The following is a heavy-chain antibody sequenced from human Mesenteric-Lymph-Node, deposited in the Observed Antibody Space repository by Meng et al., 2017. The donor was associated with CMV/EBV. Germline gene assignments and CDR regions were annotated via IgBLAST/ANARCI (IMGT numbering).Heavy chain of an antibody. CDR3: ARAGVRGVTNFDY. Sequence: VSGGYVSSGSHYWSWIWQPPGKGLEWIAYMYYSGSTNYNPSLKSRVTISVDTSKNQFSLKLSSLTAADTAVYYCARAGVRGVTNFDYWGQGTLVTVSS. D-gene: IGHD3-10*01. CDR2: MYYSGST. CDR1: GGYVSSGSHY. J-gene: IGHJ4*02. V-gene: IGHV4-61*01.